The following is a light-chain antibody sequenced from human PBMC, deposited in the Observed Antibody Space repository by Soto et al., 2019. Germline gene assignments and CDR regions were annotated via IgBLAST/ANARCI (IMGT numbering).Light chain of an antibody. Sequence: EIVMTQSPATLSVSPGERATLSCRASQSVSSKLAWYQQKPGQAPRLLSYRASTRATDIPARFSGSGSGTEFTLTISSLQSEAFAVYYCHQYNNWPPATCGQGTRVEIK. CDR1: QSVSSK. CDR3: HQYNNWPPAT. J-gene: IGKJ1*01. CDR2: RAS. V-gene: IGKV3-15*01.